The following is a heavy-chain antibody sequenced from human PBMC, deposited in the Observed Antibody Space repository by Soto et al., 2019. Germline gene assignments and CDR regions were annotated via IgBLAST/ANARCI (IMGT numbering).Heavy chain of an antibody. CDR1: GGSISSGGYS. Sequence: SETLSLTCAVSGGSISSGGYSWSWIRQPPGKGLEWIGYIYHSGSTYYNPSLKSRVTISVDRSKNQFSLKLSSVTAADTAVYYCARDVSYGRFDYWGQGTLVTVSS. CDR2: IYHSGST. J-gene: IGHJ4*02. D-gene: IGHD5-18*01. CDR3: ARDVSYGRFDY. V-gene: IGHV4-30-2*01.